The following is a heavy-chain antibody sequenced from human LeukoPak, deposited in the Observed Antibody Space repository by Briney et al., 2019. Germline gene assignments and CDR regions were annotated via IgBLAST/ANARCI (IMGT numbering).Heavy chain of an antibody. CDR1: GYSFTGYF. D-gene: IGHD7-27*01. J-gene: IGHJ3*02. CDR2: INPNNGGT. CDR3: ARDPTGDMPAFDI. Sequence: ASVKVSCKASGYSFTGYFIHWVRQAPGQGLEWMGWINPNNGGTNFAQKFQYRITLTRDTSISTAYMQLRALTSNDTAMYYCARDPTGDMPAFDIWGQGTMVAVSS. V-gene: IGHV1-2*02.